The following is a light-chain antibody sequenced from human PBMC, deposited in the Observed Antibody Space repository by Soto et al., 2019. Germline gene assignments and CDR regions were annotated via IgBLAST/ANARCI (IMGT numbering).Light chain of an antibody. V-gene: IGKV2-30*01. CDR2: KGS. CDR1: QSLAYSDGNTY. Sequence: DVVMTQSPLSLPVTLGQPASISCRSSQSLAYSDGNTYLNWFQQRPAQSPRRLIYKGSNRDSGVADRFSGSGSGTDFTLKISRVEAEDVGVYYCMQGTRWPPYTFGQGTKLEIK. J-gene: IGKJ2*01. CDR3: MQGTRWPPYT.